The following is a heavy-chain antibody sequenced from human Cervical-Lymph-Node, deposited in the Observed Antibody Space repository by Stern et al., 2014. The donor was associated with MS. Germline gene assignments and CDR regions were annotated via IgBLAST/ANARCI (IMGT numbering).Heavy chain of an antibody. D-gene: IGHD5-12*01. CDR1: GFTFSSYG. V-gene: IGHV3-30*18. CDR3: AKDLKWLRYSPPDAFDI. CDR2: ISYDGSNK. Sequence: VQLVESGGGVVQPGRSLRLSCAASGFTFSSYGMHWVRQAPGKGLEWVAVISYDGSNKYYADSVKGRFTISRDNSKNTLYLQMNSLRAEDTAVYYCAKDLKWLRYSPPDAFDIWGQGTMVTVSS. J-gene: IGHJ3*02.